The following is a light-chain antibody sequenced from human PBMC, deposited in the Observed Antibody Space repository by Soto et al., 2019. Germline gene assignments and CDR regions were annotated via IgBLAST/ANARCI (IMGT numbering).Light chain of an antibody. CDR1: NIRTKS. CDR3: QVWDSSSYHWV. CDR2: DDT. Sequence: SYELTQPPSVSVAPGQTARITCGGNNIRTKSVHRYQQKPGQAPVLVVSDDTDRPSGIPERLSGSKSGNTAILTISRVEAADEADYYCQVWDSSSYHWVFGGGTQLTVL. J-gene: IGLJ3*02. V-gene: IGLV3-21*02.